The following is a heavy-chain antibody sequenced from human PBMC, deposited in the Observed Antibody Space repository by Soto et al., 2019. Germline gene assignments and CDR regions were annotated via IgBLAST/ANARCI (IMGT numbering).Heavy chain of an antibody. CDR3: ASPRLSSDGTTPIDY. Sequence: QVQPVESGGGVVQPGRSLRLSCAASGFTFSSYAMHWVRQAPGKGLEWVAVISYDGSNKYYADSVKGRFTISRVNSKNTLYLQMNSLRAEDTAVYYCASPRLSSDGTTPIDYWGQGTLVTVSS. V-gene: IGHV3-30-3*01. D-gene: IGHD1-1*01. CDR2: ISYDGSNK. J-gene: IGHJ4*02. CDR1: GFTFSSYA.